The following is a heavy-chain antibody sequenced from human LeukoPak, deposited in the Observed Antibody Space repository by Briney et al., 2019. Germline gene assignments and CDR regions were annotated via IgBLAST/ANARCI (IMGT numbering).Heavy chain of an antibody. Sequence: ASVKVSCKASGYTFTGYYMHWVRQAPGQELEWMGRINPNSGGTNYAQKFQGRVTMTRDTSISTAYMELSRLRSDDTAVYYCASNTGIVVVPAASRQGAFDIWGQGTMVTVSS. CDR1: GYTFTGYY. J-gene: IGHJ3*02. CDR2: INPNSGGT. D-gene: IGHD2-2*01. V-gene: IGHV1-2*06. CDR3: ASNTGIVVVPAASRQGAFDI.